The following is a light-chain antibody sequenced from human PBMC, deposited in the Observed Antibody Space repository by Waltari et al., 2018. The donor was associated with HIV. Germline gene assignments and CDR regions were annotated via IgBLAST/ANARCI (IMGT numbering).Light chain of an antibody. CDR1: SSNIGSTY. J-gene: IGLJ3*02. Sequence: QSVLTQPPSASGTPGQRVTISCSGNSSNIGSTYVSWYQQLPGTTPRLLIFRNNQSPSGVPDRFSGSKSGTSASLAISGLRSEDEADYFCATWDDSLSALWVFGGGTKLTVL. CDR3: ATWDDSLSALWV. V-gene: IGLV1-47*01. CDR2: RNN.